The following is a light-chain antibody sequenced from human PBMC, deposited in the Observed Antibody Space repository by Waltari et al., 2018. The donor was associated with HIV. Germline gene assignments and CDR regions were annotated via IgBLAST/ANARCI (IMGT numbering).Light chain of an antibody. Sequence: QSVLTQPPSASGTARPRVTLSCSGGRSHIGSKTVNWYKQVPGTAPKLLIYSDNQRPSGVPARFSGSKSGTSASLAISGLQSEDEADYYCAAWDDNLNGLFGGGTRLTVL. CDR1: RSHIGSKT. CDR2: SDN. CDR3: AAWDDNLNGL. V-gene: IGLV1-44*01. J-gene: IGLJ2*01.